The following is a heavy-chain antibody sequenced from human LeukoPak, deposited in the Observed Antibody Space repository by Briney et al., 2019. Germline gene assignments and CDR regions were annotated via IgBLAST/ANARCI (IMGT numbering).Heavy chain of an antibody. CDR3: ARDLPVYSSGRLHYYYGMDV. V-gene: IGHV1-46*01. J-gene: IGHJ6*04. CDR1: GYTFTNYY. Sequence: ASVKVSCKASGYTFTNYYVHWVRQAPGQGLEWMGIINPSGGSTSYAEKFQGRVTMTRDTSTSTVYMELSSLRSVDTAVYYCARDLPVYSSGRLHYYYGMDVWGKGTTVTVSS. CDR2: INPSGGST. D-gene: IGHD6-19*01.